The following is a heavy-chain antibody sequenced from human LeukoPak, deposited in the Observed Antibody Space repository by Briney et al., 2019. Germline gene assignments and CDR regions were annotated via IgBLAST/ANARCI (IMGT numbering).Heavy chain of an antibody. CDR3: AREAYDYVWGSYRPRFDY. CDR2: IYRSGST. J-gene: IGHJ4*02. CDR1: GGSISSSNW. Sequence: SETLSLTCTVSGGSISSSNWRTWVRQPPGKGLEWIGEIYRSGSTNYNPSLKSRVTISVDTSKNQFSLKLSSVTAADTAVYYCAREAYDYVWGSYRPRFDYWGQGTLVTVSS. D-gene: IGHD3-16*01. V-gene: IGHV4-4*02.